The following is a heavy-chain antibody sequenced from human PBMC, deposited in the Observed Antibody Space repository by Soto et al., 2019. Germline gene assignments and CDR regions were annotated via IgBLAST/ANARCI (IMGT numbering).Heavy chain of an antibody. D-gene: IGHD1-1*01. V-gene: IGHV4-34*01. CDR1: GGFVSSGNYY. CDR2: MSHSGGT. CDR3: ARVERGTATTVVDAFDI. J-gene: IGHJ3*02. Sequence: QEQLQQWGAGLLKPSETLSLTCAVYGGFVSSGNYYWSWIRQPPGKGLEWIGEMSHSGGTHFNPSLKSRVTISVDTSKNHFSPKMSSVTAADTALYYCARVERGTATTVVDAFDIWGPGTMVTVSS.